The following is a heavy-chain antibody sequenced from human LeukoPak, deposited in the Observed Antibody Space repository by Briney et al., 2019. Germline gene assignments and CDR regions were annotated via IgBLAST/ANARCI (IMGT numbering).Heavy chain of an antibody. CDR2: IYLTGDT. D-gene: IGHD3-9*01. CDR3: ASCQNYDILTGSIWHYFDY. J-gene: IGHJ4*02. Sequence: SGTLSLTCAVSGDSISNSHWWSWVRQPPGKGLEWIGVIYLTGDTDYNPSLKSRVTISVDTSKNQFSLKLSSVTAADTAVYYCASCQNYDILTGSIWHYFDYWGQGTLVTVSS. CDR1: GDSISNSHW. V-gene: IGHV4-4*02.